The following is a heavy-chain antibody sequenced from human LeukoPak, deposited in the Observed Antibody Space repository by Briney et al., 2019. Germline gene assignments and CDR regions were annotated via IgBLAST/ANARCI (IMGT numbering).Heavy chain of an antibody. V-gene: IGHV3-11*04. CDR2: ISSSGSTI. D-gene: IGHD3-22*01. Sequence: GGSLRLSCAASGFTFSDYYMSWLRQAPGKGLEWVSYISSSGSTIYYADSVKGRFTISRDNAKNSLYLQMNRLRAEDTAVYYCARAGGDDSSGVDAFDIWGQGTMVTVSS. CDR3: ARAGGDDSSGVDAFDI. CDR1: GFTFSDYY. J-gene: IGHJ3*02.